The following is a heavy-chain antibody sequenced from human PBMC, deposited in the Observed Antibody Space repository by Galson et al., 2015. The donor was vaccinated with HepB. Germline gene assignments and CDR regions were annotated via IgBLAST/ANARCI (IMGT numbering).Heavy chain of an antibody. CDR1: GYNFTTYD. D-gene: IGHD3-22*01. CDR2: NSAYNGHT. Sequence: SVKVSCKASGYNFTTYDISWVRQAPGQGLEWMGWNSAYNGHTHYGQKFPGRVIMTTDTSTSTAHMELRILRSDDTAVYYCARDHYDNSGYYFWDHFDFWGQGTLVTVSS. V-gene: IGHV1-18*04. J-gene: IGHJ4*02. CDR3: ARDHYDNSGYYFWDHFDF.